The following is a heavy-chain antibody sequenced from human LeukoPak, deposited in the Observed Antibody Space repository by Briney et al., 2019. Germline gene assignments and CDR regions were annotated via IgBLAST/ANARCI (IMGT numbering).Heavy chain of an antibody. CDR2: INPNSGGT. Sequence: ASVKVSCKASGYTFTGYYMHWVRQAPGQGLEWMGWINPNSGGTNYAQKFQGRVTMTRDTSISTAYMELSRLRSDDTAVYYCARNYYDNSGYWDWFDPWGQGTLVTVSS. V-gene: IGHV1-2*02. CDR3: ARNYYDNSGYWDWFDP. CDR1: GYTFTGYY. J-gene: IGHJ5*02. D-gene: IGHD3-22*01.